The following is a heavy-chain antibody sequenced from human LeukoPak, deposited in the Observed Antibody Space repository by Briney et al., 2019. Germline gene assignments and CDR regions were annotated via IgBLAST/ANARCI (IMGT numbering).Heavy chain of an antibody. CDR1: GYTFTSYA. D-gene: IGHD5-18*01. Sequence: SVKVSCKASGYTFTSYAISWVRQAPGQGLEWMGGIIPIFGTANYAQKFQGRVTITADESTSTAYMELSSLRSEDTAVYYCARESPGYSYGPPLPWGQGTLVTVSS. CDR2: IIPIFGTA. J-gene: IGHJ5*02. V-gene: IGHV1-69*13. CDR3: ARESPGYSYGPPLP.